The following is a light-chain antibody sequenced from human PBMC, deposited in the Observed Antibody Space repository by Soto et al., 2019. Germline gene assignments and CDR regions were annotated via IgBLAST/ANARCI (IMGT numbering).Light chain of an antibody. J-gene: IGKJ1*01. CDR3: QQSYSYTRT. V-gene: IGKV1-39*01. CDR2: GAS. Sequence: DIQMTQSPSSVSASVGDRVTIACRASHSVSTFLHWYQQKVGKAPKLLIFGASGLRSGVPSRFSGSGSGTDFTLTISSLQPEDFATYYCQQSYSYTRTFGQGTKVEVK. CDR1: HSVSTF.